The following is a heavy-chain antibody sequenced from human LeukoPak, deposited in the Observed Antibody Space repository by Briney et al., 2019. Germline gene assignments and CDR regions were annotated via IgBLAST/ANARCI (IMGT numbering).Heavy chain of an antibody. CDR3: ALDCCTGSRFDH. CDR2: IEYDGSDK. J-gene: IGHJ4*02. Sequence: GGSLRLSCAASGFTFSQNGMHWVRQAPGKGLEWMAFIEYDGSDKYFADSVKGRFTISRDNSKNILYLQMNSLTVEDTAVYYCALDCCTGSRFDHWGQGTLVTVSS. V-gene: IGHV3-30*02. D-gene: IGHD2-8*02. CDR1: GFTFSQNG.